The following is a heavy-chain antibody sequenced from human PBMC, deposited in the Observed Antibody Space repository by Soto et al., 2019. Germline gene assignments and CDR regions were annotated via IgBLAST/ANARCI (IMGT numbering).Heavy chain of an antibody. Sequence: GGSLRLSCETSGFTFSSYAMSWVRQAPGKGLEWVSSISGSGDSTYYADSVKGRFTISRDNSKNTLYLQMNSLSAEDTAVYYCATLAVSLFDYWGRGSLVTVSS. J-gene: IGHJ4*02. D-gene: IGHD2-8*02. V-gene: IGHV3-23*01. CDR1: GFTFSSYA. CDR3: ATLAVSLFDY. CDR2: ISGSGDST.